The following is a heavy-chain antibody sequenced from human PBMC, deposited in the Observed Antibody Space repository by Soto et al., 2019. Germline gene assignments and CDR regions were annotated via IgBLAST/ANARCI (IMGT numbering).Heavy chain of an antibody. CDR3: ARDLEYYDFWSGRGAFDI. CDR2: ISSSSSYI. D-gene: IGHD3-3*01. V-gene: IGHV3-21*01. CDR1: GFTFSSYS. Sequence: PGGSLRLSCAASGFTFSSYSMNWVRQAPGKGLEWVSSISSSSSYIYYADSVKGRFTISRDNAKNSLYLQMNSLRAEDTAVYYCARDLEYYDFWSGRGAFDIWGQGTMVTV. J-gene: IGHJ3*02.